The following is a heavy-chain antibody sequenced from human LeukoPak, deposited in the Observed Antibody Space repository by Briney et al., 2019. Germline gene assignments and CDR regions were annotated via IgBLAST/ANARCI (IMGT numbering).Heavy chain of an antibody. J-gene: IGHJ5*02. D-gene: IGHD1-1*01. V-gene: IGHV3-11*01. Sequence: GGSLRLSCAASGLTFNDYYMSWIRQAPGKGLEWVSYISSGGTIIKYADSVKGRFTISRDNAKNSLYLQMNSLRAEDTAVYYCARAGHLREYTWFDPWGQGTLVTVSS. CDR1: GLTFNDYY. CDR3: ARAGHLREYTWFDP. CDR2: ISSGGTII.